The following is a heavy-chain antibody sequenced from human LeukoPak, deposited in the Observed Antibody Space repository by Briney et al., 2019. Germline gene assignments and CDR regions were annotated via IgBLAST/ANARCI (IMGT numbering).Heavy chain of an antibody. Sequence: SETLSLTCAVYGGPFSGYYWSWIRQPPGKGLEWIGEINHSGSTNYNPSLKSRVTISVDTSKNQFSLKLSSVTAADTAVYYCARGGYYYDSSGYSDYWGQGTLVTVSS. CDR3: ARGGYYYDSSGYSDY. D-gene: IGHD3-22*01. CDR2: INHSGST. CDR1: GGPFSGYY. J-gene: IGHJ4*02. V-gene: IGHV4-34*01.